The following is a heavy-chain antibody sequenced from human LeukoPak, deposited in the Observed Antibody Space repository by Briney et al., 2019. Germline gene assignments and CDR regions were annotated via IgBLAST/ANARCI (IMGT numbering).Heavy chain of an antibody. CDR1: GFTFSSYG. V-gene: IGHV3-23*01. CDR2: ISGSGDST. CDR3: AKYSVGNYYGGYAY. J-gene: IGHJ4*02. Sequence: GGSLRLSCAASGFTFSSYGMHWVRQAPGKGLEWVSAISGSGDSTYYADSVRGRFTISRDNSKNTLYLQMNSLRAEDTALYYCAKYSVGNYYGGYAYWGQGTLVTVSS. D-gene: IGHD3-22*01.